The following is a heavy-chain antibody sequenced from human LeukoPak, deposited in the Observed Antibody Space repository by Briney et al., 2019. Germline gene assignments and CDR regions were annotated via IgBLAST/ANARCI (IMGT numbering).Heavy chain of an antibody. D-gene: IGHD2-15*01. CDR2: IYSGGST. J-gene: IGHJ4*02. CDR3: ARDGPRYCSGGSCSSGEY. V-gene: IGHV3-66*01. CDR1: GFTVSSNY. Sequence: GGSLRLSCAASGFTVSSNYMSWVRQAPGKGLEWVSVIYSGGSTYYADSVKGRFTISRGNSKNTLYLQMNSLRAEDTAVYYCARDGPRYCSGGSCSSGEYWGQGTLVTVSS.